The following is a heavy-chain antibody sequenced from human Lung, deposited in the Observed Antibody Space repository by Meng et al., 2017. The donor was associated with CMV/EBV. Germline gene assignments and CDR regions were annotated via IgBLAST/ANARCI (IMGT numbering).Heavy chain of an antibody. CDR3: ARGWRFLEWLSRRKYYFDY. Sequence: SETLSLTCAVYGGSFSGYYWSWIRQPPGKGLEWIGEINHSGSTNYNPSLKSRVTISVDTSKNQFSLKLSSVTAADTAVYYCARGWRFLEWLSRRKYYFDYWGQGTLVXVSS. V-gene: IGHV4-34*01. D-gene: IGHD3-3*01. CDR1: GGSFSGYY. J-gene: IGHJ4*02. CDR2: INHSGST.